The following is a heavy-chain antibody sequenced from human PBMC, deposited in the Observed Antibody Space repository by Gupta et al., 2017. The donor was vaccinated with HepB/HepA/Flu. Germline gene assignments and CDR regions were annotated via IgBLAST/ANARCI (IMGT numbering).Heavy chain of an antibody. J-gene: IGHJ4*02. V-gene: IGHV3-33*01. Sequence: QVQLVESGGGVGHRGRSLTLPCAASGGLFSRYGMLWVRQGPGKGLEWLAVIWNDGSKAWHADSVKGRFTISRDNTGNTLYLLMTSLRADDTSVYYCARDDDLPGNNFDYWGQGTLVTVAS. CDR2: IWNDGSKA. D-gene: IGHD3-3*01. CDR3: ARDDDLPGNNFDY. CDR1: GGLFSRYG.